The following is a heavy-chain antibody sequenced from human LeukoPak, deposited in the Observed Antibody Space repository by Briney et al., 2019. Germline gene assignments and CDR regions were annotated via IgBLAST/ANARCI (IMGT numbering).Heavy chain of an antibody. J-gene: IGHJ4*02. CDR3: ARLSYYYDSSGYYYFDY. D-gene: IGHD3-22*01. Sequence: LSETLSLTCTVSGGSISSYYWSWIRQPPGKGLEWIGSIYYTGSTNYNPSLKSRVTISVDTSKNQFSLKLSSVTAADTAVYYCARLSYYYDSSGYYYFDYWGQGTLVTVSS. V-gene: IGHV4-59*08. CDR1: GGSISSYY. CDR2: IYYTGST.